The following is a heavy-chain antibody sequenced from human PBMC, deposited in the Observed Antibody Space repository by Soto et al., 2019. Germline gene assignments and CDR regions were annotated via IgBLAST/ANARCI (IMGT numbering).Heavy chain of an antibody. CDR1: GYTFTSYA. CDR3: GRGSFPYDSSGYFDY. V-gene: IGHV1-3*01. CDR2: INAGNGNT. J-gene: IGHJ4*02. Sequence: GAAVKVSCKASGYTFTSYAMHWVRQAPGQRRELMGWINAGNGNTKYSRKFQGRVTITRDTSASTAYMERDSLRSEDTAVYYCGRGSFPYDSSGYFDYWGQEPLVTVSS. D-gene: IGHD3-22*01.